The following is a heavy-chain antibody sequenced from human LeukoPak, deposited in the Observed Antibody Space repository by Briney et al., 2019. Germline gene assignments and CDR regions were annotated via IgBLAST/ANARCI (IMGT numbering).Heavy chain of an antibody. CDR3: ARGRLLSYFDY. V-gene: IGHV3-11*05. D-gene: IGHD2-2*01. J-gene: IGHJ4*02. Sequence: GGSLRLSCAASGFTFSDYYMSWIRQAPGKGLEWVSYISSSSSYTNYADSVKGRFTISRDNAKNSLYLQMNSLRAEDTAVYYCARGRLLSYFDYWGQGTLVTVSS. CDR1: GFTFSDYY. CDR2: ISSSSSYT.